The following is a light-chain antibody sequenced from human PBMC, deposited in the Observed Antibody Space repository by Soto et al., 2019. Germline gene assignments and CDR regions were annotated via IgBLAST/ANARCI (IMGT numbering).Light chain of an antibody. Sequence: DIQMTQSPSTLSASVGDGVTINCRASQSISSWLAWYQQKPGKAPKLLIYDASSLESVVPSTFSSSGSGTEFTLTISSLQPDDFAAYYGQQYNTYSGTFGQGAKVEIK. CDR1: QSISSW. CDR3: QQYNTYSGT. J-gene: IGKJ1*01. CDR2: DAS. V-gene: IGKV1-5*01.